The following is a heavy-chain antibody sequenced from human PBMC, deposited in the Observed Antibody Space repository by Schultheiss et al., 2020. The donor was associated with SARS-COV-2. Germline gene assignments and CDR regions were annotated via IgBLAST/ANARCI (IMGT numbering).Heavy chain of an antibody. CDR1: GGSISSYY. CDR2: IYTSGST. Sequence: SQTLSLTCTVSGGSISSYYWSWIRQPAGKGLEWIGRIYTSGSTNYNPSLKSRVTMSVDTSKNQFSLKLSSVTAADTAVYYCARSTYSGSHNWFDPWGQGTLVTVSS. D-gene: IGHD1-26*01. CDR3: ARSTYSGSHNWFDP. V-gene: IGHV4-4*07. J-gene: IGHJ5*02.